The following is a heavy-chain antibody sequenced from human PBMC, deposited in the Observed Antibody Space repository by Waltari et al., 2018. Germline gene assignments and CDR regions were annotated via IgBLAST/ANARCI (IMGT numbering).Heavy chain of an antibody. CDR3: ATQSWSNFEF. CDR1: EFTFAYYW. J-gene: IGHJ4*02. Sequence: EVQLVESGGGLGQPGGSLRLSCAASEFTFAYYWVTWVRQAPGKGLEWVGNIKEDGSEKYYVASVKGRFTISRDNAKNSLYLQMSSLRVEDTAVYYCATQSWSNFEFWGQGTLVTVSS. V-gene: IGHV3-7*01. CDR2: IKEDGSEK. D-gene: IGHD3-3*01.